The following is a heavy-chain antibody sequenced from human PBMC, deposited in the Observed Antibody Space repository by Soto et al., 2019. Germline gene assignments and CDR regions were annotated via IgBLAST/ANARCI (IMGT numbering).Heavy chain of an antibody. CDR3: TTARPAARPPYYYYGMDV. V-gene: IGHV3-15*07. CDR1: GFTFSNAW. CDR2: IKSKTDGGTT. D-gene: IGHD6-6*01. J-gene: IGHJ6*02. Sequence: GGSLRLSCAASGFTFSNAWMNWVRQAPGKGLEWVGRIKSKTDGGTTDYAAPVKGRFTISRDDSKNTLYLQMNSLKTEDTAVYYCTTARPAARPPYYYYGMDVWGQGTTVTVSS.